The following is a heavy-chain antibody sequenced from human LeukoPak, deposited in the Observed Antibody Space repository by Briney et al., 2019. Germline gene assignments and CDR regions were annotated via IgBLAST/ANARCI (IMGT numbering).Heavy chain of an antibody. V-gene: IGHV3-23*01. CDR3: AARYNGYCSSTSCPALDY. Sequence: GGSLRLSCAASGFTFSSYAMSWVRQAPGKGLEWVSAISGSGGSTYYADSVKGRFTISRDNSKNTLYLQMNSLRAEDTAVYYCAARYNGYCSSTSCPALDYWGQGTLVTVSS. CDR2: ISGSGGST. CDR1: GFTFSSYA. J-gene: IGHJ4*02. D-gene: IGHD2-2*03.